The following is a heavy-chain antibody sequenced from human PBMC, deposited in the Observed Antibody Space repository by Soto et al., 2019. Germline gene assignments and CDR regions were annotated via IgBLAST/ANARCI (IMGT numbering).Heavy chain of an antibody. CDR2: ISAYNGNT. V-gene: IGHV1-18*01. CDR1: GFPLSSSG. D-gene: IGHD3-9*01. Sequence: ASVKVSCQASGFPLSSSGISWVRQAPGQGLEWMGWISAYNGNTNYAQKLQGRVTMTTDTSTSTAYMELRSLRSDDTAVYYCATLTKYDILTGFYPCWGQGTLVTVSS. J-gene: IGHJ4*02. CDR3: ATLTKYDILTGFYPC.